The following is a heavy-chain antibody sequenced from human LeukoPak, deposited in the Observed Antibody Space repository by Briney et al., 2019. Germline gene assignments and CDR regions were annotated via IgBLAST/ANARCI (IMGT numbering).Heavy chain of an antibody. CDR1: GFTFSSYW. J-gene: IGHJ3*02. V-gene: IGHV3-7*01. CDR3: ARGVEALKWFGELLSAFDI. D-gene: IGHD3-10*01. CDR2: IKQDGSEK. Sequence: GGSLRLSCAASGFTFSSYWMSWVRQAPGKGLEWVANIKQDGSEKYYVDSVKGRFTISRDNAKNSLYLQMNSLRAEDTAVYYCARGVEALKWFGELLSAFDIWGQGTMVTVSS.